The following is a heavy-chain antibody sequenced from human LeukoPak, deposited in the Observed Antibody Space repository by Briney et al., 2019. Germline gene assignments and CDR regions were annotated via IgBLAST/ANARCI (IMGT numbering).Heavy chain of an antibody. Sequence: GGSLRLSCVASGFTVSSHYMSWVRQAPGKGLEWVSAISGSGGSTYYADSVKGRFTISRDNSKNTLYLQMNSLRAEDTAVYYCAKVWEAKAYGSGSYFDYWGQGTLVTVSS. V-gene: IGHV3-23*01. CDR1: GFTVSSHY. CDR2: ISGSGGST. J-gene: IGHJ4*02. CDR3: AKVWEAKAYGSGSYFDY. D-gene: IGHD3-10*01.